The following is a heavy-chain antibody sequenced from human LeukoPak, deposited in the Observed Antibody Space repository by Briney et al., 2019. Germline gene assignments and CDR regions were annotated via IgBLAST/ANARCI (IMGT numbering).Heavy chain of an antibody. Sequence: SETLSLTCTVSGGSISSYYWSWIRQPPGKGLEWIGYIYYSGSTNYNPSLKSRVTISVDTSKNRFSLKLSSVTAADTAVYYCARGITMVRGAFDIWGQGTMVTVSS. J-gene: IGHJ3*02. CDR2: IYYSGST. D-gene: IGHD3-10*01. CDR1: GGSISSYY. CDR3: ARGITMVRGAFDI. V-gene: IGHV4-59*01.